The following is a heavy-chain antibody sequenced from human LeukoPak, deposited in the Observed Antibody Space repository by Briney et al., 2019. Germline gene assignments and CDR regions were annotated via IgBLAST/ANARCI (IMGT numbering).Heavy chain of an antibody. D-gene: IGHD3-22*01. CDR1: GGSISSYY. Sequence: PSETLSLTCTVSGGSISSYYWSWIRQPPGKGLEWIGYIYYSGSTNYNPSLKSRVTISVDTSKNQFSLKLSSVTAADTAVYYCARFDSSGGDDAFDIWGQGTVVTVSS. CDR3: ARFDSSGGDDAFDI. J-gene: IGHJ3*02. CDR2: IYYSGST. V-gene: IGHV4-59*01.